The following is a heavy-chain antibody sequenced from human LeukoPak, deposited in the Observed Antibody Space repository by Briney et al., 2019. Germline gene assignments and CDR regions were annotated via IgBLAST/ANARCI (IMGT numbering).Heavy chain of an antibody. Sequence: PGRSLRLSCAASGFTFDDYAMHWVRQAPGKGLEWVSGISWNSGSIGYADSVKGRFTISRDNAKNSLYLQMNSLRAEDTAVYYCARVALRYFDWLLFVDYWGQGTLVTVSS. J-gene: IGHJ4*02. CDR3: ARVALRYFDWLLFVDY. D-gene: IGHD3-9*01. CDR2: ISWNSGSI. CDR1: GFTFDDYA. V-gene: IGHV3-9*01.